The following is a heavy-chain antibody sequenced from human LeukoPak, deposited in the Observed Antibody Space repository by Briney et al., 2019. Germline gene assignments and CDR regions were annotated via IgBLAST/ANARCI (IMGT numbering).Heavy chain of an antibody. D-gene: IGHD2-21*01. V-gene: IGHV4-34*01. CDR2: INHSGST. Sequence: SETLSLTCAVYGGPFSGYYWSWIRQPPGKGLEWIGEINHSGSTNYNPSLKSRVTISVDTSKNQFSLKLSSVTAADTAVYYCARGVGPDYSYVGVWFDPWGQGTLVTVSS. CDR1: GGPFSGYY. J-gene: IGHJ5*02. CDR3: ARGVGPDYSYVGVWFDP.